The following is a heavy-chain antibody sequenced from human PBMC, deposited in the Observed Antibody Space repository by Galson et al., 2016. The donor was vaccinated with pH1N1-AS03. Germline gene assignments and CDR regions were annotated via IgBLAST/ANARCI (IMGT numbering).Heavy chain of an antibody. V-gene: IGHV3-30*02. D-gene: IGHD2-15*01. Sequence: SLRLSCAASGFTFSSYGLHWIRQVPGEGLEWVTFIRYDGSNTYYVDSVRGRFTISRDNSKNMLYLQMNSLRAEDSAAYYCAKDRVRLQVAESSAFDIWGQGTMVTVSS. CDR1: GFTFSSYG. CDR2: IRYDGSNT. CDR3: AKDRVRLQVAESSAFDI. J-gene: IGHJ3*02.